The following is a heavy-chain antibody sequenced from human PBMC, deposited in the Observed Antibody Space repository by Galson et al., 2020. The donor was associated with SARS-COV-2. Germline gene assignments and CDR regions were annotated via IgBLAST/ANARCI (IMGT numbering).Heavy chain of an antibody. CDR3: ARVPLLGYCSSTSCYTLDY. D-gene: IGHD2-2*02. CDR2: IHHSGST. Sequence: ETSETLSLTCAVYGGSFSGYYWSWIRQPPGKGLEWIGDIHHSGSTNYNPSLKSRVTISVDTSKNQFSLKLSSVTAADTAVYYCARVPLLGYCSSTSCYTLDYWGQGTLVTVSS. V-gene: IGHV4-34*01. J-gene: IGHJ4*02. CDR1: GGSFSGYY.